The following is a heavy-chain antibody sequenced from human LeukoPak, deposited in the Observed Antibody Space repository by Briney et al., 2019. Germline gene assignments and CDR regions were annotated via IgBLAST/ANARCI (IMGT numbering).Heavy chain of an antibody. CDR1: GDSISSSSYY. D-gene: IGHD2-15*01. Sequence: PSETLSLTCTGSGDSISSSSYYWGWIRQPPGKGLEWIGSIYYSGSTYYNPPLKSRVTISVDTSKNQFSLKLSSVTAADTAVYYCARGGGTIVVVVAANNWFDPWGQGTLVTVSS. CDR3: ARGGGTIVVVVAANNWFDP. J-gene: IGHJ5*02. CDR2: IYYSGST. V-gene: IGHV4-39*07.